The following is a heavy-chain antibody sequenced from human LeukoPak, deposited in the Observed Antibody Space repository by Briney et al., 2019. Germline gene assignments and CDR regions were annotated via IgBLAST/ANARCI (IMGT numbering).Heavy chain of an antibody. V-gene: IGHV1-2*06. CDR1: GYTFTGYY. Sequence: ASVKVSCKVSGYTFTGYYMHWVRQAPGQGLEWMGRINPNSGGTNYAQKFQGRVTMTRDTSTSTVHMELSGLRSEDTAVYYCARDQEGFDYWGQGTLVTVSS. CDR3: ARDQEGFDY. CDR2: INPNSGGT. J-gene: IGHJ4*02.